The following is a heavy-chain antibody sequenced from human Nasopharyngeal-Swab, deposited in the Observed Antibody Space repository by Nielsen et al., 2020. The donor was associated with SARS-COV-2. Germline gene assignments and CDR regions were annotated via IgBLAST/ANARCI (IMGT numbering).Heavy chain of an antibody. D-gene: IGHD5-24*01. CDR1: GFTFSSYE. J-gene: IGHJ4*02. CDR2: ISSSGSTI. V-gene: IGHV3-48*03. CDR3: ARLRRDGYNVRALYFDY. Sequence: GGSLRLSCAVSGFTFSSYEMNWVRQAPGKGLEWVSYISSSGSTIYYADSVKGRFTISRDNAKNSLYLQMNSLRAEDTAVYYCARLRRDGYNVRALYFDYWGQGTLVTVSS.